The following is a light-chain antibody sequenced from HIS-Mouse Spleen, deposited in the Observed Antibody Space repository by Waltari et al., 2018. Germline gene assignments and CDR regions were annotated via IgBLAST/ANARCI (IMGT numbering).Light chain of an antibody. Sequence: DIVMTQSPDSLAVSLGERATINCNSSQSVLYSSNNKNYLAWYQQKPGQPPKLLIYWASPRESGVPDRFSGSGSGTDFTLTISSLQAEDVAVYYCQQYYSTPYTFGQGTKLEIK. CDR1: QSVLYSSNNKNY. CDR2: WAS. J-gene: IGKJ2*01. V-gene: IGKV4-1*01. CDR3: QQYYSTPYT.